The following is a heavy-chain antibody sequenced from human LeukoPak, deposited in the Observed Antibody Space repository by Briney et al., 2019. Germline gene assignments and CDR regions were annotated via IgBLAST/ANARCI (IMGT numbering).Heavy chain of an antibody. CDR3: ARGLSDSSGYYSNSRRYFDY. CDR1: GASISSSRYY. D-gene: IGHD3-22*01. J-gene: IGHJ4*02. V-gene: IGHV4-39*01. CDR2: ISYSGTT. Sequence: SETLSLTCTVSGASISSSRYYWGWIRQPPGKGLEWIGSISYSGTTYYNPSLKSRVTISVDTSRNQFSLKLSSVTAPDTAVYYCARGLSDSSGYYSNSRRYFDYWGQGTLVTVSS.